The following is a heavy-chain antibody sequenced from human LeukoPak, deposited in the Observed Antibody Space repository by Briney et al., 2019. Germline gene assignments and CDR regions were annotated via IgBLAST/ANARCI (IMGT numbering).Heavy chain of an antibody. D-gene: IGHD2-2*01. CDR2: TNPNSGNT. Sequence: AASVKVSCKASGYTFTSYDINWVRQATGQGLEWMGWTNPNSGNTGYAQKFQGRVTMTRNTSISTAYMELSSLRSEDTAVYYCARGARVVVPAAPYYFDYWGQGTLVTVSS. V-gene: IGHV1-8*01. J-gene: IGHJ4*02. CDR3: ARGARVVVPAAPYYFDY. CDR1: GYTFTSYD.